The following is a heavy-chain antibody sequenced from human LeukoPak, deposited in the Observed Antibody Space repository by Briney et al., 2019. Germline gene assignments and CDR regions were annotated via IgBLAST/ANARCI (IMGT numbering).Heavy chain of an antibody. Sequence: KPGGSLRLSCTASGFTFSDCSMNWVRQAPGKGLEWVSSISRSSRHIYYADSVRGRFTISRDNAKNSLYLQMDSLRAEDTAVYYCGGRYSGYVGYWGQGTLVTVSS. D-gene: IGHD5-12*01. CDR1: GFTFSDCS. V-gene: IGHV3-21*01. J-gene: IGHJ4*02. CDR2: ISRSSRHI. CDR3: GGRYSGYVGY.